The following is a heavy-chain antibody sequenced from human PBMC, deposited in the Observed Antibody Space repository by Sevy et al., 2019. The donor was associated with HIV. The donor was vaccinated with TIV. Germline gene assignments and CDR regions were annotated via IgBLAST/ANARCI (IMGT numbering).Heavy chain of an antibody. J-gene: IGHJ4*02. CDR1: GFTFSNYD. D-gene: IGHD3-10*01. CDR2: IRSDSSST. Sequence: GGSLRLSCAASGFTFSNYDMNWVRQAPGKGLEWISNIRSDSSSTWYTDSVKGRFTISRDKAKNSLYLEMDTLGAEDTDFYDGVRDSAYGFDYWGQGTLVTVSS. V-gene: IGHV3-48*03. CDR3: VRDSAYGFDY.